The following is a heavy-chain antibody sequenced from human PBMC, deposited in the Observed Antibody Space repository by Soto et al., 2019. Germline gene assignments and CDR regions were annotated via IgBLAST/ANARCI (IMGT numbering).Heavy chain of an antibody. CDR2: ISGSGGST. CDR3: TKVEGSSGYYYVFDY. CDR1: GFTFSSYA. V-gene: IGHV3-23*01. J-gene: IGHJ4*02. D-gene: IGHD3-22*01. Sequence: PGGSLRLSCAASGFTFSSYAMSWVRQAPGKGLEWVSAISGSGGSTYYADSVKGRSTISRDSSKNTLYLQMNSLRAEDTAVYYCTKVEGSSGYYYVFDYWGQGTLVTVSS.